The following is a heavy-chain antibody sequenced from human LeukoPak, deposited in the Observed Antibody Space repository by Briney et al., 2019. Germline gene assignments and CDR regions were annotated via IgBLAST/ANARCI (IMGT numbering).Heavy chain of an antibody. V-gene: IGHV1-46*01. CDR2: INPSGGST. CDR3: ARAVPDCSSTSCYASRYMDV. Sequence: GAPVKVSCKASGYTFTSYYMNWVRQAPGQGLEWMGIINPSGGSTSYAQKFQGRVTIIRDTSASTAYMELSSLRSEDTAVYYCARAVPDCSSTSCYASRYMDVWGKGTTVTVSS. CDR1: GYTFTSYY. J-gene: IGHJ6*03. D-gene: IGHD2-2*01.